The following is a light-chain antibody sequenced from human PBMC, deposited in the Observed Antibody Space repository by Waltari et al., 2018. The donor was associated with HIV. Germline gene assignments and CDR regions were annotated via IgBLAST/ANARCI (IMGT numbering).Light chain of an antibody. CDR1: SSDVGSYNL. CDR2: EVS. V-gene: IGLV2-23*02. CDR3: CSYAGSGTPFV. Sequence: QSALTQPAPASGSPGQSITISCTGTSSDVGSYNLVSWYQQYPGKVPKLMIYEVSKRPSRVSNRFSGSKSGNTASLTISGLQAEDEADYYCCSYAGSGTPFVFGTATKVTVL. J-gene: IGLJ1*01.